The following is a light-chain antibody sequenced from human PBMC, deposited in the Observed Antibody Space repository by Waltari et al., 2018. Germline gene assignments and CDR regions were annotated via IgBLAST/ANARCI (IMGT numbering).Light chain of an antibody. Sequence: SSGLTQDPAVSVALGQTVTITCPGDSLRVYSVSWYQQKPGQAPLLAMYGSNDRPSGIPDRFSCSTSRNTASLIITGAQAEDEADYYCNSRDSSGHHKFGGGTKLTVL. V-gene: IGLV3-19*01. J-gene: IGLJ2*01. CDR3: NSRDSSGHHK. CDR1: SLRVYS. CDR2: GSN.